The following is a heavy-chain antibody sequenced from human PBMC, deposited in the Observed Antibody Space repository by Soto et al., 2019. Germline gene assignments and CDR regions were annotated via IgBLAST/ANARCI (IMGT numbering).Heavy chain of an antibody. CDR2: IWYDGSNK. CDR1: GFTFSSYG. D-gene: IGHD3-10*01. Sequence: GGSLRLSCAASGFTFSSYGMHWVRQAPGKGLEWVAVIWYDGSNKYYADSVKGRFTISRDNSKNTLYLQMNSLRAEDTAVYYCARDELLWFGELQFSYGMDVWGQGT. J-gene: IGHJ6*02. CDR3: ARDELLWFGELQFSYGMDV. V-gene: IGHV3-33*01.